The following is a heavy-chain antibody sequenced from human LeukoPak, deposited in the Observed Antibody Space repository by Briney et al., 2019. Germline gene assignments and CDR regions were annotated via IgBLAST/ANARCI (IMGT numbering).Heavy chain of an antibody. J-gene: IGHJ6*04. CDR1: GFTFSSYG. D-gene: IGHD3-10*02. Sequence: GSLRLSCAASGFTFSSYGMHWVRQAPGKGLEWVAFIRLDGSNKYYADSVRGRFTISRDNAKNSLYLQMNSLRAEDTAVYYCAELGITMIGGVWGKGTTVTISS. V-gene: IGHV3-30*02. CDR2: IRLDGSNK. CDR3: AELGITMIGGV.